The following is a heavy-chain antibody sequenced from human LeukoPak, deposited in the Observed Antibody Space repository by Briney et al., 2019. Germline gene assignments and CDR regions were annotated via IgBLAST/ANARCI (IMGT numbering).Heavy chain of an antibody. Sequence: GGSLRLFCAASGFTFSSYGMHWVRQAPGKGLEWVAVISYDGSNKYYADSVKGRFTISRDNSKNTLYLQMNSLRAEDTAVYYCAKDSYSSGLFDYWGQGTLVTVSS. CDR3: AKDSYSSGLFDY. CDR1: GFTFSSYG. J-gene: IGHJ4*02. V-gene: IGHV3-30*18. CDR2: ISYDGSNK. D-gene: IGHD6-19*01.